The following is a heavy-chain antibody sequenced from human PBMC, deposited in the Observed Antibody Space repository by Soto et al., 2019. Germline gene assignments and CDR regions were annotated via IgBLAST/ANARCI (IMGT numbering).Heavy chain of an antibody. CDR3: ARFTSSGYYYYYGMDV. CDR1: GYTFTSYG. Sequence: ASVKVSCKASGYTFTSYGISWVRQAPGQGLEWMGWISAYNGSTNYAQKLQGRVTMTTDTSTSTAYMELRSLRSDDTAVYYCARFTSSGYYYYYGMDVWGQGTTVTVSS. CDR2: ISAYNGST. J-gene: IGHJ6*02. D-gene: IGHD2-2*01. V-gene: IGHV1-18*04.